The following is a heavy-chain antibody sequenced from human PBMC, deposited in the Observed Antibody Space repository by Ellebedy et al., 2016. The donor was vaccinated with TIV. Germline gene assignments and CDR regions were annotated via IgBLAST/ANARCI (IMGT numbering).Heavy chain of an antibody. CDR3: VREGSGTPYSSGSYYY. CDR1: GFSVSNYA. J-gene: IGHJ4*02. Sequence: GGSLRLCXAASGFSVSNYAMSWVRQAPGKGLEWVSTISSSGVTTYYADSVKGLFTISRDNSKNTLYLHMNSLRAEDTAVYYCVREGSGTPYSSGSYYYWGQGTLVTVSS. V-gene: IGHV3-23*01. D-gene: IGHD3-10*01. CDR2: ISSSGVTT.